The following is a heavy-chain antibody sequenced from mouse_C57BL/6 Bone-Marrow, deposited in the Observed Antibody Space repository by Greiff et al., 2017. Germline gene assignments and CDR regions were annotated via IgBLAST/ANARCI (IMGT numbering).Heavy chain of an antibody. J-gene: IGHJ3*01. CDR3: ARHVTTVVEGRFAY. V-gene: IGHV5-6*01. D-gene: IGHD1-1*01. CDR1: GFTFSSYG. CDR2: ISSGGSYT. Sequence: EVMLVESGGDLVKPGGSLKLSCAASGFTFSSYGMSWVRQTPDKRLEWVATISSGGSYTYYPDSVKGRVTISRDNAKNTLYLQMSSLKSEDTAMYYCARHVTTVVEGRFAYWGQGTLVTVSA.